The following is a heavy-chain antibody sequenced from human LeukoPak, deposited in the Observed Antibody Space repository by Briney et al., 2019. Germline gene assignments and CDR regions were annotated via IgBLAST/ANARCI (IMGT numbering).Heavy chain of an antibody. D-gene: IGHD1-1*01. CDR3: AKDMRTLDYFDY. CDR2: ISGSGGNT. Sequence: GGSLRLSCAASGFTFSSYSMNWVRQAPGKGLEWVSGISGSGGNTYYADSVKGRFTISRDNYKKTLYLQMNSLRAEDTAIYYCAKDMRTLDYFDYWGQGTLVTVSS. V-gene: IGHV3-23*01. J-gene: IGHJ4*02. CDR1: GFTFSSYS.